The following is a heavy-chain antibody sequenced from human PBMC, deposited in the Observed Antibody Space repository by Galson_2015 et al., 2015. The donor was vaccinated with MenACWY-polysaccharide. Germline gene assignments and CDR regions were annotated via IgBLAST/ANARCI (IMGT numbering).Heavy chain of an antibody. CDR3: ARDGGYLDAFDF. Sequence: SLRLSCAVSGFTFSSYDMNWVRQAPGKGLEWVSYISSSGSTIYYADSVKGRFTISRTNAKNSLSLQMNSLRAEDTAIYYCARDGGYLDAFDFSGQGTMVTVAS. CDR1: GFTFSSYD. D-gene: IGHD5-12*01. CDR2: ISSSGSTI. V-gene: IGHV3-48*03. J-gene: IGHJ3*01.